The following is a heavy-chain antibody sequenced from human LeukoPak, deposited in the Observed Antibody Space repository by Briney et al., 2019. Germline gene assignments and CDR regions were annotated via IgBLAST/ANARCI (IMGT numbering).Heavy chain of an antibody. V-gene: IGHV3-53*01. CDR1: GFTVSSNY. CDR3: ARDLVVAGSDDY. D-gene: IGHD6-19*01. J-gene: IGHJ4*02. Sequence: GSLRLSCAASGFTVSSNYMSWVRQAPGKGLEWVSVIYSGGSTYYADSVKGRFTISRDNSKNTLYLQMNSLRAEDTAVYYCARDLVVAGSDDYWGQGTLVTVSS. CDR2: IYSGGST.